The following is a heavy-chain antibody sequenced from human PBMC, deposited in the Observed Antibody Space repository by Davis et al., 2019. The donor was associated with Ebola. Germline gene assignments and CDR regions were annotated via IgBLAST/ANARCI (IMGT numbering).Heavy chain of an antibody. CDR1: GGSYSGYY. CDR2: IDHSGST. Sequence: SETLSLTCAVYGGSYSGYYWSWIRQPPGKGLEWLGEIDHSGSTNYNPSLKSRVTISVDTSKNQFSLKLSSVTAADTAVYYCAREGNTYYYGHDAFDIWGQGTMVTVSS. D-gene: IGHD3-10*01. J-gene: IGHJ3*02. CDR3: AREGNTYYYGHDAFDI. V-gene: IGHV4-34*09.